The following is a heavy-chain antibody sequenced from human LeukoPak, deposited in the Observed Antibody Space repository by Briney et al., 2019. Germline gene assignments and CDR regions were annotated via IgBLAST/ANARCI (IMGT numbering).Heavy chain of an antibody. CDR2: IRYDGSNK. D-gene: IGHD5-18*01. CDR1: GFTFSSYS. Sequence: GGSLRLSCAASGFTFSSYSMNWVRQAPGKGLEWVAFIRYDGSNKYYADSVKGRFTISRDNSKNTLYLQMNSLRAEDTAVYYCASLLRGYSYGSGDYWGQGTLVTVSS. V-gene: IGHV3-30*02. J-gene: IGHJ4*02. CDR3: ASLLRGYSYGSGDY.